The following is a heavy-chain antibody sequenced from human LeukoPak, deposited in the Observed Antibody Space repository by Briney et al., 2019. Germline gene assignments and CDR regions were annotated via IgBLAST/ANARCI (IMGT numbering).Heavy chain of an antibody. CDR3: ARRGGGSTGGFYFDY. D-gene: IGHD1-1*01. CDR1: GFTFSSYG. V-gene: IGHV3-7*01. J-gene: IGHJ4*02. Sequence: PGGSLRLSCAASGFTFSSYGMHWVRQAPGKGLEWVAKIKQDGSEKYYVDSVKGRFTISRDNAKNSMYLQISSLTAEDTAVYYCARRGGGSTGGFYFDYWGQGSLVTVSS. CDR2: IKQDGSEK.